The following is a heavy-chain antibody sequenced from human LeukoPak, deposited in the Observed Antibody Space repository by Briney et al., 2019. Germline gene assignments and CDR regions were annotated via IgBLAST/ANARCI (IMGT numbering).Heavy chain of an antibody. CDR1: GGSISSSSYY. J-gene: IGHJ5*02. V-gene: IGHV4-39*07. D-gene: IGHD6-6*01. CDR2: ICYSGST. Sequence: SETLSLTCTVSGGSISSSSYYWGWIRQPPGKGLEWIGSICYSGSTYYNPSLKSRVTISVDTSKNQFSLKLSSVTAADTAVYYCARAKCIAACHWTTYESPYNWFDPWGQGTLVTVSS. CDR3: ARAKCIAACHWTTYESPYNWFDP.